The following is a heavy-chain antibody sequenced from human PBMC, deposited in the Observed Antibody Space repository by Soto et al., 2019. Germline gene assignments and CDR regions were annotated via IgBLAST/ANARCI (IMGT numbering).Heavy chain of an antibody. CDR1: GFTFSDHY. Sequence: GGSLRLSCAASGFTFSDHYMDWVRQAPGKGLEWVGRTRNKANSYTTEYAASVKGRFTISRDDSKNSLYLQMNSLKTEDTAVYYCATHRNGGSSSWYGRPPDYWGQGTLVTVSS. CDR2: TRNKANSYTT. V-gene: IGHV3-72*01. J-gene: IGHJ4*02. CDR3: ATHRNGGSSSWYGRPPDY. D-gene: IGHD6-13*01.